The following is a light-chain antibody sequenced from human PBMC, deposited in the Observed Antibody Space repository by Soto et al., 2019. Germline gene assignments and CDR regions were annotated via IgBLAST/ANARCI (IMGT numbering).Light chain of an antibody. V-gene: IGKV1-39*01. CDR2: AAS. CDR3: QQSYTTLYT. J-gene: IGKJ2*01. CDR1: QIVDNY. Sequence: DIQMTQSPSSLSASVGDRVTITCRTSQIVDNYLNWYQQKPGKAPKLLIYAASNLQSGVPSRFSGSGSGTDFTLTISSLLPGDFATYYCQQSYTTLYTFGQGTKLEI.